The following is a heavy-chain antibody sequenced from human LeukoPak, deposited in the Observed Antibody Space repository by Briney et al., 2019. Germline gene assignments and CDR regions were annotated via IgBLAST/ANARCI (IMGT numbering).Heavy chain of an antibody. CDR1: GYTFTTYD. V-gene: IGHV1-8*01. D-gene: IGHD2-15*01. CDR3: ARAVVPLYEEGSYYDYGMDV. J-gene: IGHJ6*02. Sequence: ASVPCSSTASGYTFTTYDINWMGPASAHAHEWMGWMYPNTRSTGYAQKFQGRVTMTSNNSTSPAYIELSSLSSADTPVYYSARAVVPLYEEGSYYDYGMDVWGQGTTVTVSS. CDR2: MYPNTRST.